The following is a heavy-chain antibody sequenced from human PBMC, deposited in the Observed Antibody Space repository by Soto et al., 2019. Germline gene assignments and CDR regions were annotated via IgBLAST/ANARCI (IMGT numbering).Heavy chain of an antibody. V-gene: IGHV3-23*01. CDR3: AKDLVSSYYDSSGYPFDY. D-gene: IGHD3-22*01. CDR1: GFTFSSYS. J-gene: IGHJ4*02. Sequence: GGSLRLSCAASGFTFSSYSMNWVRQAPGKGLEWVSTISGSGGSTYYADSVKGRLTISRDYSNNTLHLQMNSLRAEDTAVYFCAKDLVSSYYDSSGYPFDYWGQGTLVTVSS. CDR2: ISGSGGST.